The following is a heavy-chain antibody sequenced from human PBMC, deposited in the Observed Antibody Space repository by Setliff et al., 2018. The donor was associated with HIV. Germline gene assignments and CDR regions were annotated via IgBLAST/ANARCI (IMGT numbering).Heavy chain of an antibody. J-gene: IGHJ6*02. Sequence: PGESLTISCAASGFTFEHYTMHWVRQVPGKGLEWVSLIRWDGGSTYYADSVKGRFTISRDTSKNSLYLQMNSLRTDDSALYYCVRNGAWFGGYYYDGMDVWGQGTTVTVSS. CDR2: IRWDGGST. D-gene: IGHD3-10*01. CDR1: GFTFEHYT. CDR3: VRNGAWFGGYYYDGMDV. V-gene: IGHV3-43*01.